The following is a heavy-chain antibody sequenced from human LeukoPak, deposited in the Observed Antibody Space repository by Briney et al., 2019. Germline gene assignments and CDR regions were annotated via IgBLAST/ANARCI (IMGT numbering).Heavy chain of an antibody. Sequence: ASVKVSCKASGYTFTGYYMHWVRQAPGQGPEWMGWINPNSGGTNYAQKFQGRVTMTRDTSISTAYMELSRLRSDDTAVYYCARDAAWGSGWYIGPENNWFDPWGQGTLVTVSS. D-gene: IGHD6-19*01. CDR1: GYTFTGYY. CDR2: INPNSGGT. J-gene: IGHJ5*02. V-gene: IGHV1-2*02. CDR3: ARDAAWGSGWYIGPENNWFDP.